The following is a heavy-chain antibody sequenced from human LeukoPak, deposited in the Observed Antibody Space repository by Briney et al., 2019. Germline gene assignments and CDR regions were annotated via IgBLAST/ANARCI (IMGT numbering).Heavy chain of an antibody. CDR2: INPNSGGT. CDR3: ARGYGDYASGYYYYGMDV. Sequence: ASVKASCKASGYTFTAYYMHWVRQAPGQGLEWMGWINPNSGGTKYAQKFQGRITMTRDTSISTAYMELSSLRSDDTAVYYCARGYGDYASGYYYYGMDVWGQGSTVTVSS. D-gene: IGHD4-17*01. V-gene: IGHV1-2*02. J-gene: IGHJ6*02. CDR1: GYTFTAYY.